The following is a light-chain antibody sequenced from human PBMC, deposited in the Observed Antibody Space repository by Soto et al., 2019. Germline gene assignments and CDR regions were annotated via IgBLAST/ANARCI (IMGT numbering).Light chain of an antibody. CDR1: SGDIGGYNY. CDR2: DVF. J-gene: IGLJ1*01. Sequence: QSALTQPASVSGSPGQSITISCTGTSGDIGGYNYVSWYQHHPGKAPRLIIFDVFNRPSGVSNRFSGSKSGNTASLTIFGLQAEDEADYYCFSYTSTTIYVFGTGTKLTVL. CDR3: FSYTSTTIYV. V-gene: IGLV2-14*03.